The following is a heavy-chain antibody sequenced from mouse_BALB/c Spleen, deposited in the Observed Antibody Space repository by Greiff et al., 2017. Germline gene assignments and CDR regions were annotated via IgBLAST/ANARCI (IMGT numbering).Heavy chain of an antibody. CDR1: GYAFTNYL. J-gene: IGHJ4*01. CDR2: INPGSGGT. V-gene: IGHV1-54*01. D-gene: IGHD2-2*01. CDR3: ARGDGYAYYAMDY. Sequence: QVQLQQSGAELVRPGTSVKVSCKASGYAFTNYLIEWVKQRPGQGLEWIGVINPGSGGTNYNEKFKGKATLTADKSSSTAYMQLSSLTSDDSAVYFCARGDGYAYYAMDYWGQGTSVTVSA.